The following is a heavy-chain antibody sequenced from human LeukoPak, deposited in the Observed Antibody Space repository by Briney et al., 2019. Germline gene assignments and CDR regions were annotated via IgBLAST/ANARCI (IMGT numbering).Heavy chain of an antibody. CDR2: IFHSGIT. D-gene: IGHD6-13*01. CDR1: GGSIRSDY. V-gene: IGHV4-59*01. Sequence: PSETLSLTCTVSGGSIRSDYWNWIRQPPGKRLEWIGYIFHSGITNYNPSLESRVTISVDTSKNQFSLRLTSVTAADTAVYYCARSDIAASSWYFDHWGQETLVTVSS. J-gene: IGHJ4*02. CDR3: ARSDIAASSWYFDH.